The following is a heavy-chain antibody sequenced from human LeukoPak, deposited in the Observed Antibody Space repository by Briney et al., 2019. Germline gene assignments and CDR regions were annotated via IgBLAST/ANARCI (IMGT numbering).Heavy chain of an antibody. D-gene: IGHD3-22*01. CDR2: ISAYNGNT. CDR1: GYTFTSYG. Sequence: GASVKVSCKASGYTFTSYGLSWVRQAPGQGLEWMGWISAYNGNTNYAQKLQGRVTMTTDTSTSTAYMELRSLRSDDTAVYYCARELPYYYDSSGYYEADYWGQGTLVTVSS. V-gene: IGHV1-18*01. J-gene: IGHJ4*02. CDR3: ARELPYYYDSSGYYEADY.